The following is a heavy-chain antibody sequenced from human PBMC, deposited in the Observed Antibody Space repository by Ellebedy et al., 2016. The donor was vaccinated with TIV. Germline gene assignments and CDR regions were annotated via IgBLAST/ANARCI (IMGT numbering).Heavy chain of an antibody. CDR3: ARDFTAVAGTGAFDI. CDR1: GYTFTSHA. J-gene: IGHJ3*02. Sequence: ASVKVSCKASGYTFTSHAMHWVRQAPGQRLEWMGWINTGNGNTKYSQKFQGRVTMTRDTSTSTVYMELSSLRSEDTAVYYCARDFTAVAGTGAFDIWGQGTMVTVSS. CDR2: INTGNGNT. V-gene: IGHV1-3*04. D-gene: IGHD6-19*01.